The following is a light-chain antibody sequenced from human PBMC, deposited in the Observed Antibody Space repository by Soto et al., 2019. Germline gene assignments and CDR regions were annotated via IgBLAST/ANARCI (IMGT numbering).Light chain of an antibody. V-gene: IGLV2-14*03. CDR3: RSYTSTSSYV. Sequence: SFLNQPASVSGSPGQSITVSCTGTISDVGGYNSVSWYQQHPGKPPKLIIYEVSNRPSGVSDRFSGSKSGNTASLTISGLQAEDEADYYRRSYTSTSSYVFATGTKVTVL. CDR1: ISDVGGYNS. J-gene: IGLJ1*01. CDR2: EVS.